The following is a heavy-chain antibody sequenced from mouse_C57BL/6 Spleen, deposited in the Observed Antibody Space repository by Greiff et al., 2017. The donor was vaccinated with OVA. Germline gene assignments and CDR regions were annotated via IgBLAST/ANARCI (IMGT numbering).Heavy chain of an antibody. J-gene: IGHJ4*01. Sequence: QVQLQQSGPELVKPGASVKLSCKASGYTFTSYDINWVKQRPGQGLEWIGWIYPRDGSTKYNQKFKGKATLTVDTSSSTAYMELHSLTSEDSAVYSGAKACYCGSSSYYAMDYWGQGTSVTVSS. V-gene: IGHV1-85*01. D-gene: IGHD1-1*01. CDR2: IYPRDGST. CDR1: GYTFTSYD. CDR3: AKACYCGSSSYYAMDY.